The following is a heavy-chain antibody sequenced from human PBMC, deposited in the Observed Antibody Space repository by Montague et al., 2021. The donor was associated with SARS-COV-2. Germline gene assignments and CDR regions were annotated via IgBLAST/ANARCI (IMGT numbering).Heavy chain of an antibody. CDR2: IYYSGST. CDR1: GGSISSSSYY. J-gene: IGHJ5*02. CDR3: ARHTYYYGSGSYWFDP. D-gene: IGHD3-10*01. Sequence: SETLSLTCTVSGGSISSSSYYWGWIRQPPGKGLEWIGSIYYSGSTYYNPSLKSRVTISVDTSKNQFSLKLSSVTAADTAVCYCARHTYYYGSGSYWFDPWGQGTLVTVSS. V-gene: IGHV4-39*01.